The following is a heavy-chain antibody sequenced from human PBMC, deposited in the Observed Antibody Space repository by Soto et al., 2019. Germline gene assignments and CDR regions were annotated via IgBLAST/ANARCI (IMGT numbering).Heavy chain of an antibody. D-gene: IGHD2-15*01. Sequence: QLQLQESGPGLVKPSETLYLTCTVSGGSISSSTYYWGWIRQPPGKGLEWIGSIYFGGSTYYNPSLKSRVTIAVDTSNIQFSLTLSSVTAADTAVYYCARRGGPADFWGQGTLVTVSS. CDR3: ARRGGPADF. CDR2: IYFGGST. J-gene: IGHJ4*02. CDR1: GGSISSSTYY. V-gene: IGHV4-39*01.